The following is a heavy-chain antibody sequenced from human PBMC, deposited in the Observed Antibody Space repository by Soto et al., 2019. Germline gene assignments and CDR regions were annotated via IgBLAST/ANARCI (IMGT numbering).Heavy chain of an antibody. D-gene: IGHD1-1*01. J-gene: IGHJ5*02. CDR2: IYAPGTT. CDR3: VRDGTKTLRDWFDP. CDR1: GASISGFY. Sequence: SETLSLTCTVSGASISGFYWSWIRKSAGKGLEWIGRIYAPGTTDYNPSLTSRVMMSVDMSKKQFSLKLRSVTAADTAVYYCVRDGTKTLRDWFDPWGQGISVTVSS. V-gene: IGHV4-4*07.